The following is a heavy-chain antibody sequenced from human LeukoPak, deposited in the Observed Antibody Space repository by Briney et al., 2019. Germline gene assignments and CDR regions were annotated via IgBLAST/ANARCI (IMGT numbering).Heavy chain of an antibody. D-gene: IGHD3-10*01. CDR3: ARASGVFDY. Sequence: PGGSLRLSCAASGFTFSIYGMHWVRQAPGKGPEWVAAIWNDGINKYYVNSVKGRFTVSRDNSKNTLYLQMNSLRAEDTAVYYCARASGVFDYWGQGTLVTVSS. J-gene: IGHJ4*02. CDR1: GFTFSIYG. V-gene: IGHV3-33*01. CDR2: IWNDGINK.